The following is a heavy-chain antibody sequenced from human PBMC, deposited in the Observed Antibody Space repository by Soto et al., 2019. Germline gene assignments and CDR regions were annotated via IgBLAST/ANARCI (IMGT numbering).Heavy chain of an antibody. CDR3: AIGGPPSYNAIIQRFDY. CDR1: GFTFSSYS. D-gene: IGHD1-20*01. V-gene: IGHV3-21*06. CDR2: ISSSSSYI. J-gene: IGHJ4*02. Sequence: EVQLVESGGGLVKPGGSLRLSCAASGFTFSSYSMNWVRQAPGKGLEWVSSISSSSSYIYYADSVKGRFTISKDNAKNALYQQMNSLRGEVSAVYYCAIGGPPSYNAIIQRFDYWGPGTLVT.